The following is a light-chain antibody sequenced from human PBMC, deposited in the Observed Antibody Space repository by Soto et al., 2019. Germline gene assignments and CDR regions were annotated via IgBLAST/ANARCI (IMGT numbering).Light chain of an antibody. J-gene: IGLJ2*01. CDR3: NSYRSTDTVV. Sequence: QSALTQPASVSGSPGQSITISCTGTSNDVGGYNHVSWYQQHPGKAPKLIIYEVSYRPSGVPNRFSGSKSGNTASLTISGLQAEDEADYYCNSYRSTDTVVFGGGTKLTVL. CDR2: EVS. V-gene: IGLV2-14*01. CDR1: SNDVGGYNH.